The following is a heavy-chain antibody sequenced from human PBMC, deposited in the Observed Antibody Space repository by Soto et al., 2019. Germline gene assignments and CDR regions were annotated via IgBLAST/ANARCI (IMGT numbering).Heavy chain of an antibody. J-gene: IGHJ4*02. CDR1: GGTFRNYP. CDR3: ARGPLVVLNYFPS. V-gene: IGHV1-69*02. CDR2: IFPLTDIP. Sequence: QVQLVQSGPEVKKPGSSVKVSCKASGGTFRNYPINWVRQAPGQGLEWMGSIFPLTDIPDYAQNFQARLTXRXDGXTSTAYMELNSLTSDDTAMYFCARGPLVVLNYFPSWGQGTLVTVSS.